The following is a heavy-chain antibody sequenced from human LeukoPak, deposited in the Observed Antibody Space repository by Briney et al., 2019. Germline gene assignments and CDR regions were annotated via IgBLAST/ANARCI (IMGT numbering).Heavy chain of an antibody. CDR3: AGRDY. J-gene: IGHJ4*02. Sequence: PSETLSLTCTVSGASISSYYWSWIQQPAGKGLEWIGRVYTSGSTNYNPSLKSRVTISVDKSKNQFSLKLSSVTAADTAVYYCAGRDYWGQGTLVTVSS. CDR2: VYTSGST. D-gene: IGHD1-26*01. CDR1: GASISSYY. V-gene: IGHV4-4*07.